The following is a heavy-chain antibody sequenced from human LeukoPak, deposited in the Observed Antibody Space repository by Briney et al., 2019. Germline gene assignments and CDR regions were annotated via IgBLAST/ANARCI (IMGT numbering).Heavy chain of an antibody. V-gene: IGHV3-48*03. CDR1: GFTFSSYE. D-gene: IGHD5-24*01. J-gene: IGHJ4*02. Sequence: GGSLRLSCAASGFTFSSYEMNWVRQTPGKGLEWVSYISSSGSTIYYADSVKGRFTISRDNAKNSLYLQMNSLRAEDTAVYYCAVATIKDYFDYWGQGTLVTVSS. CDR2: ISSSGSTI. CDR3: AVATIKDYFDY.